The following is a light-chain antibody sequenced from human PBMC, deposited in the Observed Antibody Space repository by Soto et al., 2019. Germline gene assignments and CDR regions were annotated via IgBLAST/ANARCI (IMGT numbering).Light chain of an antibody. Sequence: DIQMTQSPSSLSASLGDRVSITCRASQTITRYLNWYQQKPGKAPRLLIFAASSLQSGVPSRFSGSGSGADFTLTISRLEPEDFAVYYCQQYGSSPRTFGQGTKVDIK. CDR3: QQYGSSPRT. CDR1: QTITRY. J-gene: IGKJ1*01. V-gene: IGKV1-39*01. CDR2: AAS.